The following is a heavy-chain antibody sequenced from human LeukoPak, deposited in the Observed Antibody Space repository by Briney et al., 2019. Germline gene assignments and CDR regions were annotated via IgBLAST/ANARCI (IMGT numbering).Heavy chain of an antibody. J-gene: IGHJ4*02. V-gene: IGHV1-69*01. CDR2: IIPIFGTA. D-gene: IGHD6-6*01. CDR3: AKELVDGQLGLDY. Sequence: SVKVSCKASGGTFSSYAISWVRQAPGQGLEWMGGIIPIFGTANYAQKFQGRVTITADESTSTAYMELSSLRSEDTAVYYCAKELVDGQLGLDYWGQGTLVTVSS. CDR1: GGTFSSYA.